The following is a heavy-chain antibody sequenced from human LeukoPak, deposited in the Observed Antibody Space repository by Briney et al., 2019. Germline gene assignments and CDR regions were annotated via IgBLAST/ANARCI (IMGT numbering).Heavy chain of an antibody. D-gene: IGHD6-19*01. J-gene: IGHJ5*02. CDR2: IYSGGST. CDR1: GFTVSSNY. CDR3: ASRGYSSGLGFTLNWFDP. Sequence: GGSLRLSCAASGFTVSSNYMSWVRQAPGKGLEWVSVIYSGGSTYYADSVKGRFTISRDNSKNTLYLQMNSLRAEDTAVYYCASRGYSSGLGFTLNWFDPWGQGTLVTVSS. V-gene: IGHV3-66*01.